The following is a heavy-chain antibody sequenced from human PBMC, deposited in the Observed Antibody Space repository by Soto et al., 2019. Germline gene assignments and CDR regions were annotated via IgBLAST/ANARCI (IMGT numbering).Heavy chain of an antibody. J-gene: IGHJ5*02. CDR2: FDPEDGET. CDR3: ATAGSRDNWFDP. D-gene: IGHD3-10*01. CDR1: GYTLTELS. Sequence: WASVKVSCKVSGYTLTELSMHWVRQAPGKGLEWMGGFDPEDGETIYAQKFQGRVTMTEDTSTDTAYMELSSLRSEDTAVYYCATAGSRDNWFDPWGQGTLVTVSS. V-gene: IGHV1-24*01.